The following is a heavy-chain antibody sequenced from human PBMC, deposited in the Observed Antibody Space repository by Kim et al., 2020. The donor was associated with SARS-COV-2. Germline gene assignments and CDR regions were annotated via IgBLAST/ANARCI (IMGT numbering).Heavy chain of an antibody. J-gene: IGHJ4*02. V-gene: IGHV4-34*01. CDR2: ITPSGDT. D-gene: IGHD5-12*01. CDR3: AGHPVDLDY. Sequence: SETLSLTCAVYGGSCSDFFCSWIRHSPGKGLEWIGEITPSGDTNYNPSLKSRVTISGDTSKNQFSLRLTSVTAADAAVYFCAGHPVDLDYWGQGTLVTVSS. CDR1: GGSCSDFF.